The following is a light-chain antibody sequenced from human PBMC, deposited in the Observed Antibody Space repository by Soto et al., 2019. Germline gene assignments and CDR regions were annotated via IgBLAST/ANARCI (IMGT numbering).Light chain of an antibody. CDR3: QQYDRSPYT. Sequence: ELVLTQSPGTLSLSPGERATLSCRASQSIRSRFFAWYQQKAGQAPKLLIHHTSDRATDLPDRFSGSGSGTDFTLTIDRLEPEDLAVYYCQQYDRSPYTFGQATKLEIK. J-gene: IGKJ2*01. CDR2: HTS. V-gene: IGKV3-20*01. CDR1: QSIRSRF.